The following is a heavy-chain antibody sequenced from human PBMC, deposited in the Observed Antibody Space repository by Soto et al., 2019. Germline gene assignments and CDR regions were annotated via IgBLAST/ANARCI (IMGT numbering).Heavy chain of an antibody. V-gene: IGHV3-66*01. CDR1: GFTVSSNY. CDR2: IYSGGTT. Sequence: EVQLVESGGGLVQPGGSLRLSCAASGFTVSSNYMTWVRQAPGKGLEWVSNIYSGGTTSYADSVKGRFTISRDNSKNTVFHQMNSLRDDDTAVYYCASVALGNYRWGKGTLVTVSS. J-gene: IGHJ4*02. D-gene: IGHD3-10*01. CDR3: ASVALGNYR.